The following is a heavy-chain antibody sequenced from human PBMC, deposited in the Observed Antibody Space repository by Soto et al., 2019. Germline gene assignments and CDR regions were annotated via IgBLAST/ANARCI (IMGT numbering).Heavy chain of an antibody. J-gene: IGHJ3*02. V-gene: IGHV3-49*03. Sequence: GGSLRLSCTASGFTFGDYAMSWFRQAPGKGLEWVGFIRSKAYGYGTEYAASVKGRFTISRDDSKNTAYLQMNSLKTEDTAVYYCVKPDAFDIRGQGTMVTVSS. CDR1: GFTFGDYA. CDR2: IRSKAYGYGT. CDR3: VKPDAFDI.